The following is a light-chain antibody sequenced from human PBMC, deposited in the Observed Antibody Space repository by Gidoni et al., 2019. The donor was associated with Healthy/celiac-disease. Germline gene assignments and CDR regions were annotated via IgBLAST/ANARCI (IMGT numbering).Light chain of an antibody. CDR1: QSVSSN. CDR3: QQYNNWPPGLT. J-gene: IGKJ4*01. Sequence: EIVMTQSPATLSVSPGERATLSCRASQSVSSNLAWYQQKPGQAPRLLIYVASARATGIPARFSGSGSGTEFTLTISSLQSEDFAVYYCQQYNNWPPGLTFGGGTKVEIK. V-gene: IGKV3-15*01. CDR2: VAS.